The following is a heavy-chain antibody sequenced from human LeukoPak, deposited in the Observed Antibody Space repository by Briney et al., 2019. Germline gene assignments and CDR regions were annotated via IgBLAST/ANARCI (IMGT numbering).Heavy chain of an antibody. CDR2: IYPGDSDT. D-gene: IGHD2-15*01. V-gene: IGHV5-51*01. CDR3: SRGLSGGSSYYYYYYMDV. J-gene: IGHJ6*03. CDR1: GYSFTSYW. Sequence: GESLKISCKGSGYSFTSYWIGWVRQMPGKGLELMGIIYPGDSDTRYSPSFQGQVTISADKSISTAYLQWSSLKASDTAMYYCSRGLSGGSSYYYYYYMDVWGKGTTVTVSS.